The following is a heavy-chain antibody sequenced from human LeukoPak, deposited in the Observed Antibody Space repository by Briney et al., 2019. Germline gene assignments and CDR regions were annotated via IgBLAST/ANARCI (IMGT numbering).Heavy chain of an antibody. D-gene: IGHD1-20*01. V-gene: IGHV5-51*01. CDR1: GYMFTNYW. CDR3: ARLRNITSPAFDY. Sequence: GESLKISCKGSGYMFTNYWIAWVRQMPGKGLEWMGIIYPGDSDSRYSPPFQGQVIISADKSISTAYLQWSSLKASDTAMYYCARLRNITSPAFDYWGQGTLVTVSS. J-gene: IGHJ4*02. CDR2: IYPGDSDS.